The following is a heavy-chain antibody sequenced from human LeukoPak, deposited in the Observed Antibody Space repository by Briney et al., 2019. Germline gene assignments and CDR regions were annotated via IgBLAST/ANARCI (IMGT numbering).Heavy chain of an antibody. J-gene: IGHJ4*02. CDR1: GFTFRSYA. Sequence: GGSLRLSCAASGFTFRSYAMSWVRQAPGKGLEWVANIKQDGSEKYYVDSVKGRFTISRDNAKNSLYLQMNSLRAEDTAVYYCARRRWPDYLDYWGQGTLVTVSS. V-gene: IGHV3-7*01. CDR3: ARRRWPDYLDY. CDR2: IKQDGSEK. D-gene: IGHD6-13*01.